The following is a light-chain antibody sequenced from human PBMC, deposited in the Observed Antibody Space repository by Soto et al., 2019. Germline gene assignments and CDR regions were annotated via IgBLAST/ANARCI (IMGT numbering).Light chain of an antibody. CDR1: QSIRNY. J-gene: IGKJ2*01. Sequence: EVVLTQSPATLSLSPGERATLSCRASQSIRNYLAWYQQKPGQAPRLLIYGASSRATGIPDRFSGSGSGTDFTLTISRLEPEDFAVYYCQQYGSSPPYTFGQGTKVDIK. CDR2: GAS. V-gene: IGKV3-20*01. CDR3: QQYGSSPPYT.